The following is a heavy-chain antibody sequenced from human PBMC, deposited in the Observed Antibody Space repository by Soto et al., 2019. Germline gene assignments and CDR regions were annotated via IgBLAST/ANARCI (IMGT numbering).Heavy chain of an antibody. Sequence: QVQLVQSGAEVRKPGSSVTVSCETSGDTFNNYVINWVRQAPGQGPEWMGRIIPIVGKTIYAQRFQGRVTITADKATTTVYMDLSSLRIDDTAVYFCAREGTSTSTGMDYWGQGSLFTVSS. CDR1: GDTFNNYV. CDR3: AREGTSTSTGMDY. CDR2: IIPIVGKT. J-gene: IGHJ4*02. D-gene: IGHD2-2*01. V-gene: IGHV1-69*04.